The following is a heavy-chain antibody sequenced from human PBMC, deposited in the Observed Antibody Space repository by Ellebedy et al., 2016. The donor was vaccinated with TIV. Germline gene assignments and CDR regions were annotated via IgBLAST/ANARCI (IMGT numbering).Heavy chain of an antibody. Sequence: SETLSLTCGVSGGSISSSNWWSWVRQPPGKGLEWIGEIYHTGSTNYNPSLKSRVTISVDKSKNQFSLKLSSVTAADTAVYNCARGTYSSGWYVGTYYFDYWGQGTLVTVSS. CDR1: GGSISSSNW. V-gene: IGHV4-4*02. J-gene: IGHJ4*02. D-gene: IGHD6-19*01. CDR3: ARGTYSSGWYVGTYYFDY. CDR2: IYHTGST.